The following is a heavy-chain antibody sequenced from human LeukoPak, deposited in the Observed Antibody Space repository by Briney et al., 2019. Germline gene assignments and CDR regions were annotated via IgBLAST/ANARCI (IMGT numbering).Heavy chain of an antibody. J-gene: IGHJ4*02. CDR3: AREGSRSSSPVDY. D-gene: IGHD6-6*01. CDR1: GGSISGYY. Sequence: TSETLSLTCTVSGGSISGYYWSWIPQPPGKGLEWIGYIYYSGTTNYNPSLKSRVTISVDKSKNQFSLKLSSVTAADTAVYYCAREGSRSSSPVDYWGQGTLVTVSS. CDR2: IYYSGTT. V-gene: IGHV4-59*01.